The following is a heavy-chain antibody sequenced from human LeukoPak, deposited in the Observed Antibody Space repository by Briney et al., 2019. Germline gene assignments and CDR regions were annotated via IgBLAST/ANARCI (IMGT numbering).Heavy chain of an antibody. D-gene: IGHD3-10*01. CDR3: ARGPADYGSGSYYTNY. J-gene: IGHJ4*02. V-gene: IGHV1-8*01. CDR2: MNPNSGNT. Sequence: GASVKVSCKASGYTFTSYDINWVRQATGQGLEWMGWMNPNSGNTGYAQKFQGRVTMTRNTSISTAYMELNSLRSEDTAVYYCARGPADYGSGSYYTNYWGQGTLVTVSS. CDR1: GYTFTSYD.